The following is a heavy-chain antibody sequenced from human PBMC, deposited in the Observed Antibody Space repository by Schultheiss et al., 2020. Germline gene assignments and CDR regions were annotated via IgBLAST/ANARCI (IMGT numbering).Heavy chain of an antibody. CDR1: DFTFSNYA. V-gene: IGHV3-30-3*01. CDR2: ISSDGSNK. J-gene: IGHJ3*02. CDR3: AKGGVGARTDAFDI. Sequence: GGSLRLSCAASDFTFSNYAMHWVRQAPGKGLDWVAVISSDGSNKYYADSVKGRFTISRDNSQNTLHLQMNSLRAEDTAVYYCAKGGVGARTDAFDIWGQGTMVTVSS. D-gene: IGHD1-26*01.